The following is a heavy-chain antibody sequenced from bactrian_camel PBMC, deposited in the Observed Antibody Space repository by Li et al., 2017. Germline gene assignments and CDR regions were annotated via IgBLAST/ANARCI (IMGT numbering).Heavy chain of an antibody. D-gene: IGHD6*01. CDR3: AVGTVGKFGCSELRGTRYNY. CDR2: ISTGGGST. CDR1: GYIGSYC. J-gene: IGHJ4*01. Sequence: HVQLVESGGGVVQPGGSLRLSCVASGYIGSYCMGWFRQAPGKEREEVAAISTGGGSTYYADSVKGRFTISRDNAKNTLYLQMNSLKPEDTAMYYCAVGTVGKFGCSELRGTRYNYWGQGTQVTVS. V-gene: IGHV3S54*01.